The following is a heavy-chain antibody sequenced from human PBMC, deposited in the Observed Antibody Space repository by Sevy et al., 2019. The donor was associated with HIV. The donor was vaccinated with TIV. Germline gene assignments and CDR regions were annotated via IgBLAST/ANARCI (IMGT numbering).Heavy chain of an antibody. CDR3: ARSMEQQLDAFDI. D-gene: IGHD6-13*01. J-gene: IGHJ3*02. Sequence: SETLSLTCTVSGASIRDSSYYWAWIRQPPGKGLEWIGNIYSYGETYYNSSLKSRVTISVDTSKNQFSLSLTSVTAADTAIYFCARSMEQQLDAFDIWGQGTMVT. CDR1: GASIRDSSYY. CDR2: IYSYGET. V-gene: IGHV4-39*01.